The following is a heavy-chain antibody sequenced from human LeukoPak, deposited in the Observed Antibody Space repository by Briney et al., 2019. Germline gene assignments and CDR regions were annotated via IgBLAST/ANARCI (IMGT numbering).Heavy chain of an antibody. V-gene: IGHV4-61*02. J-gene: IGHJ5*02. Sequence: SETLSLTCTVSGGSISSGSYYWSWTRQPAGKGLEWIGRIYTSGSTNYNPSLKSRVTISVDTSKNQFSLKLSSVTAADTAVYYCARTPFGELGDWFDPWGQGTLVTVSS. CDR3: ARTPFGELGDWFDP. D-gene: IGHD3-10*01. CDR2: IYTSGST. CDR1: GGSISSGSYY.